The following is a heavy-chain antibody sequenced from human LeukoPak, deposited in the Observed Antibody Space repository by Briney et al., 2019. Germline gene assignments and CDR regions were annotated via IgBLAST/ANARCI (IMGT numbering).Heavy chain of an antibody. J-gene: IGHJ6*03. Sequence: PGGSLRLSCAASGFTFSGYWMHWVRQGPEQGLELVSSIDTDGRGIIYADSVQGRFTTSRDNAKNTLYLQMNSLRAEDTAVYYCAAGGGWDPSFGVVTHIDAWGKGTTVAVS. CDR3: AAGGGWDPSFGVVTHIDA. CDR1: GFTFSGYW. CDR2: IDTDGRGI. D-gene: IGHD3-3*01. V-gene: IGHV3-74*01.